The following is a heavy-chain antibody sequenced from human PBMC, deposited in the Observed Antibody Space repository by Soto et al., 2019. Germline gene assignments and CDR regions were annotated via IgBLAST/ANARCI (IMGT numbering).Heavy chain of an antibody. CDR3: ARSPGYDSSGSINRFDP. J-gene: IGHJ5*02. V-gene: IGHV3-48*02. D-gene: IGHD3-22*01. CDR1: GFTFSSYS. CDR2: ISSSSSTI. Sequence: EVQLVESGGGLVQPGGSLRLSCAASGFTFSSYSMNWVRQAPGKGLEWVSYISSSSSTIYYADSVKGRFTISRDNAKNSLYLQMNSLRDEDTAVYYCARSPGYDSSGSINRFDPWGQGTLVTVSS.